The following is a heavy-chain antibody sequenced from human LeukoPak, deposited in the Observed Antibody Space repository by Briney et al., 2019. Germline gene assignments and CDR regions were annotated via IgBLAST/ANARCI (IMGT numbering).Heavy chain of an antibody. J-gene: IGHJ4*02. Sequence: GGSLRLSCAASGFTFDDYAMHWVRQAPGKGLEWVSGISWNSGSIGYADSVKGRFTISRDNSKNTLYLQMNSLRAEDTAVYYCARTYYDILTGYLFDYWGQGTLVTVSS. V-gene: IGHV3-9*01. D-gene: IGHD3-9*01. CDR2: ISWNSGSI. CDR1: GFTFDDYA. CDR3: ARTYYDILTGYLFDY.